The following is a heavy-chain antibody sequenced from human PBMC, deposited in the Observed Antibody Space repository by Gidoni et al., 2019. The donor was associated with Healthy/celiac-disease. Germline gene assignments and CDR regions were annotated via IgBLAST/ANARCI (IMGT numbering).Heavy chain of an antibody. CDR1: RGSISSYY. D-gene: IGHD4-17*01. V-gene: IGHV4-59*08. Sequence: QVQLQESGPGLVKPSDTLPLTCTVSRGSISSYYWSWIRQPPGKGLEWIGYIYYSGSTNYNPSLKSRVTISVDTSKNQFSLKLSSVTAADTAVYYCASHGILRIFDYWGQGTLVTVSS. CDR2: IYYSGST. CDR3: ASHGILRIFDY. J-gene: IGHJ4*02.